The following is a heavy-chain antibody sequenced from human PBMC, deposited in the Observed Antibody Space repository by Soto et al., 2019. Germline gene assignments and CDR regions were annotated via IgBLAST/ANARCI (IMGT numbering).Heavy chain of an antibody. D-gene: IGHD2-8*01. CDR1: GGSISSSGYY. J-gene: IGHJ6*02. V-gene: IGHV4-31*03. Sequence: SETLSLTCTVSGGSISSSGYYWSWIRQHPEKGLEWIGYIYYSGTTYYNPSLKSRVTISVDTSKNQFSLKLSSVTAADTAVYYCARGRSKWRGYYYYYYGMDVWGQGTTVTVSS. CDR3: ARGRSKWRGYYYYYYGMDV. CDR2: IYYSGTT.